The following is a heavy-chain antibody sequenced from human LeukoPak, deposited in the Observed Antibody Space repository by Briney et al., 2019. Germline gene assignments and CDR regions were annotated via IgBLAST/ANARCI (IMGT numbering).Heavy chain of an antibody. J-gene: IGHJ6*03. CDR2: IYHSGST. Sequence: SETLSLTCAVSGGSISSSNWWSWVRQPPGKGLEWIGEIYHSGSTNYNPSLKSRVTISVDKSKNQFSLKLSSVTAADTAVYYCARGISMSSEDYYMDVWGKGTTVTVSS. V-gene: IGHV4-4*02. CDR1: GGSISSSNW. CDR3: ARGISMSSEDYYMDV. D-gene: IGHD6-6*01.